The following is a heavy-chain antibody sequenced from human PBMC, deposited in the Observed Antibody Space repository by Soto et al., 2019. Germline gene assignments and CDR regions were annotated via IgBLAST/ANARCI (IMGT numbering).Heavy chain of an antibody. V-gene: IGHV4-34*01. CDR1: GGSFSGYY. J-gene: IGHJ5*02. CDR3: ARVRDWFDP. Sequence: PSETLSLTCAVYGGSFSGYYCNWIRQPPWKGLEWIGEIDHSGYTNYNPSLKSRVTISVDTSKNQFSLRLTSVTAADTAVYYCARVRDWFDPWGQGTLVTVSS. CDR2: IDHSGYT. D-gene: IGHD3-3*01.